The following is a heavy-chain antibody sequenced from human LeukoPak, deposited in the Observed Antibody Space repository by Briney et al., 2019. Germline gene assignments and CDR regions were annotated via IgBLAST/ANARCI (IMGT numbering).Heavy chain of an antibody. Sequence: SETLSLTCAVSGGSISSSNWWSWVRQPPGKGLEWIGEIYHSGSTNYNPSLKSRVTISVDKSKNQFSLKLSSVTAADTAVYYCAGNDYGSGSYSPGNRESHYYFDYWGQGTLVTVSS. V-gene: IGHV4-4*02. J-gene: IGHJ4*02. CDR2: IYHSGST. CDR1: GGSISSSNW. D-gene: IGHD3-10*01. CDR3: AGNDYGSGSYSPGNRESHYYFDY.